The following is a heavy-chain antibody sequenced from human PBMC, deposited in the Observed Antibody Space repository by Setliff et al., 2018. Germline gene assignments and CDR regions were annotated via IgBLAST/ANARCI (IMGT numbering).Heavy chain of an antibody. CDR1: GFTFSSYE. Sequence: PGGSLRLSCAASGFTFSSYEMNWVRQAPGKGLEWVSYISSSGSTIYYADSVKGRFTISRDNAKKSLYLQMNSLRAEDTAVFYCARDPNSGSYWNYYYYMDVWGKGTTVTVSS. CDR2: ISSSGSTI. CDR3: ARDPNSGSYWNYYYYMDV. V-gene: IGHV3-48*03. D-gene: IGHD1-26*01. J-gene: IGHJ6*03.